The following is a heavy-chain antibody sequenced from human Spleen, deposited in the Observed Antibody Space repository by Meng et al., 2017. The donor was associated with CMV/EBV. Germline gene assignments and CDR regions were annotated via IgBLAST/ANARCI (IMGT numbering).Heavy chain of an antibody. CDR3: ARAGIASRLNNWFDP. D-gene: IGHD6-13*01. Sequence: ASVKVSCEASGYTFTSYDINWVRQATGQGLEWMGWMNPNSGNTGYAQKFQGRVTMTRNTSISTAYMELSSLRSEDTAVYYCARAGIASRLNNWFDPWGQGTLVTVSS. CDR1: GYTFTSYD. J-gene: IGHJ5*02. CDR2: MNPNSGNT. V-gene: IGHV1-8*01.